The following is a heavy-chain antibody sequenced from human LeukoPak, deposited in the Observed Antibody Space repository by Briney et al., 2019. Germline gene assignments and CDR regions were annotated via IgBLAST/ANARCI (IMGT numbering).Heavy chain of an antibody. CDR1: GFTFSSYA. Sequence: GGSLRLSCAASGFTFSSYAMSWVRQAPGKGLEWVSAISGSGGSTYYADSVKGRFTISRDNSKNTLYLQMNSLRAEGTAVYYCAKTGYCSGGSCYGWFDPWGQGTLVTVSS. J-gene: IGHJ5*02. D-gene: IGHD2-15*01. CDR2: ISGSGGST. V-gene: IGHV3-23*01. CDR3: AKTGYCSGGSCYGWFDP.